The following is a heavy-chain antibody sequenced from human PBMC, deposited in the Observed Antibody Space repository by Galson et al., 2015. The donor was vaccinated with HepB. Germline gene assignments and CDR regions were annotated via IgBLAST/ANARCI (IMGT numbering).Heavy chain of an antibody. CDR3: AGLRFVDCSSTSCYPGWFDP. CDR1: GYSFTAYW. Sequence: QSGAEVKKPGESLKISCKGSGYSFTAYWIGWVRQMPGKGLEWMGIIYPGDSDTRYSPSFQDQVTISVDKSISTAYLHWSSLKASDTAMYYCAGLRFVDCSSTSCYPGWFDPWGQGTLVTVSS. V-gene: IGHV5-51*01. CDR2: IYPGDSDT. D-gene: IGHD2-2*01. J-gene: IGHJ5*02.